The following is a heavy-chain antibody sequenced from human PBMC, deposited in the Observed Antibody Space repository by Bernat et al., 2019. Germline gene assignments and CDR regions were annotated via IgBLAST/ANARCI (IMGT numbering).Heavy chain of an antibody. D-gene: IGHD4-17*01. CDR3: AKGYGDYVRN. J-gene: IGHJ4*02. Sequence: EVQLVESGGGFIQPGGSLRLSCAASGFTFSSDAMSWVRQAPGKGLEWVSGISGSGGSTYYADSVKGRFTISRDNSKNTLYMQMNSLRAEDTAVYYCAKGYGDYVRNWGQGTLVTVSS. CDR2: ISGSGGST. V-gene: IGHV3-23*04. CDR1: GFTFSSDA.